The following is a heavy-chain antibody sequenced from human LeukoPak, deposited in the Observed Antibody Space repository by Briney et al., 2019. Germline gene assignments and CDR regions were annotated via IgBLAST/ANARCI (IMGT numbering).Heavy chain of an antibody. CDR1: GGSFSGYY. V-gene: IGHV4-59*01. CDR2: IYYSGST. Sequence: PSETLSLTCAVYGGSFSGYYWSWIRQPPGKGLEWIGYIYYSGSTNYNPSLKSRVTISVDTSKNQFSLKLSSVTAADTAVYYCARGTMIVLFDYWGQGTLVTVSS. J-gene: IGHJ4*02. CDR3: ARGTMIVLFDY. D-gene: IGHD3-22*01.